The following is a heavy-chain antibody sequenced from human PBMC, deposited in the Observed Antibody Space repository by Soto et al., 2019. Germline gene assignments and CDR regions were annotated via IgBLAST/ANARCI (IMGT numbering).Heavy chain of an antibody. CDR3: TSDGLYVSGGPPLDF. Sequence: EVNLVESGGGSVRPGGSLRLSCEVSGFTLSRFYMHWVRQVPGKGPVWVARINSDGSSTNYADSVKGRFSIVRESVKNTVFLHMNSLRVEDTGIYYCTSDGLYVSGGPPLDFRGQGTLVTVSS. CDR2: INSDGSST. CDR1: GFTLSRFY. J-gene: IGHJ4*02. V-gene: IGHV3-74*01. D-gene: IGHD5-12*01.